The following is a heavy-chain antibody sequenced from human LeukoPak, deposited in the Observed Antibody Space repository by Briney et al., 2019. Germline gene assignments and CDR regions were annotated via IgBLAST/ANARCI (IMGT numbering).Heavy chain of an antibody. CDR3: ARVVRGNYFDY. Sequence: SETLSLTCAVYGGSFSGYYWSWIRQPPGKGLEWIGEINHSGSTYYNPSLKSRVTISVDRSKNQFSLKLSSVTAADTAVYYCARVVRGNYFDYWGQGTLVTVSS. CDR2: INHSGST. D-gene: IGHD3-16*01. J-gene: IGHJ4*02. V-gene: IGHV4-34*01. CDR1: GGSFSGYY.